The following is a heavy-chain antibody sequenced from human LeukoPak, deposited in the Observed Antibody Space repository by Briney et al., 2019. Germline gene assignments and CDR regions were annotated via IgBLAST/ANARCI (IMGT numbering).Heavy chain of an antibody. V-gene: IGHV3-72*01. Sequence: GESLRLSCAASGFSLTNAWMNWVGQEQGKGLEGVGRFYSNAQYAAPVQGRFTISRDDSKNTLYLQINSLRTDDTAVYYCFTDGDGYNKGYLWGQGTLVTVSS. CDR1: GFSLTNAW. D-gene: IGHD5-24*01. J-gene: IGHJ4*02. CDR3: FTDGDGYNKGYL. CDR2: FYSNAQ.